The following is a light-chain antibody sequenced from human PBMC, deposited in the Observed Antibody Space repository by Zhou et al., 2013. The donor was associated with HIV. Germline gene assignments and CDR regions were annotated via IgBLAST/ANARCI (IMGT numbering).Light chain of an antibody. CDR3: QQSYSTPRT. Sequence: DIQMTQSPSSLSAYIGDRVTISCRTSQTISSFLNWYQQKPGKAPKLLIFAASTLQGGVPSRFTGSGSGTDFTLTISSLQPEDFATYYCQQSYSTPRTFGQGTKVEIK. CDR1: QTISSF. V-gene: IGKV1-39*01. J-gene: IGKJ1*01. CDR2: AAS.